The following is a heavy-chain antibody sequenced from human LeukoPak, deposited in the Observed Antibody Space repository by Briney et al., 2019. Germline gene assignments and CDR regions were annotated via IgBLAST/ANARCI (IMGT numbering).Heavy chain of an antibody. V-gene: IGHV1-69*05. CDR1: GGTFSSYA. CDR3: ARGARDGYNWYYFDY. Sequence: ASVKDSCKASGGTFSSYAISWVRQAPGQGLEWMGGIIPIFGTANYAQKFQGRVTITTDESTSTAYMELSSLRSEDTAVYYCARGARDGYNWYYFDYWGQGTLVTVSS. D-gene: IGHD5-24*01. CDR2: IIPIFGTA. J-gene: IGHJ4*02.